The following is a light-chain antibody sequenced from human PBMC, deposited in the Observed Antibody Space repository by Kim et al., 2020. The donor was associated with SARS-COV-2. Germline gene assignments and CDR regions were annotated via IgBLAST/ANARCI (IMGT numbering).Light chain of an antibody. CDR3: YSATDNNRV. CDR1: ILAQRY. V-gene: IGLV3-27*01. CDR2: RDS. J-gene: IGLJ2*01. Sequence: VSPGQTARITCSGYILAQRYVRWFQQKPGQAPLLVIYRDSERPSGIPERFSGSSSGTTVTLTISGAQVEDESDYYCYSATDNNRVFGGGTQLTVL.